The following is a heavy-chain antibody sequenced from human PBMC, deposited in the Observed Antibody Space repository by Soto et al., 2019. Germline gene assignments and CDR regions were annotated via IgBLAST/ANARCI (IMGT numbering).Heavy chain of an antibody. CDR2: IYYSGST. Sequence: SETLSLTCTVSGGSISSYYWSWIRQPPGKGLEWIGYIYYSGSTNYNPSLKSRVTISVDTSKNQFSLKLSSVTAADTAVYYCARDLSNYDYIWGSYRPNYYYYYMDVWGKGTTVTVSS. CDR3: ARDLSNYDYIWGSYRPNYYYYYMDV. V-gene: IGHV4-59*01. CDR1: GGSISSYY. J-gene: IGHJ6*03. D-gene: IGHD3-16*02.